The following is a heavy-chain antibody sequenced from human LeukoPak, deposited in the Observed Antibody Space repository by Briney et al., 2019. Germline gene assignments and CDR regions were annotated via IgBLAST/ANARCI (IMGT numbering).Heavy chain of an antibody. V-gene: IGHV3-23*01. CDR2: IEGGGHST. Sequence: GGSLRLSCAASGFIFGDFAMDWVRQAPGKGLEWISGIEGGGHSTHYADSVKGRFTISRDNPRSTLYLEMENLRVEDTAIYYCAQDTYSSPSSFDSWGQGTLVIVSS. CDR3: AQDTYSSPSSFDS. CDR1: GFIFGDFA. J-gene: IGHJ4*02. D-gene: IGHD4-11*01.